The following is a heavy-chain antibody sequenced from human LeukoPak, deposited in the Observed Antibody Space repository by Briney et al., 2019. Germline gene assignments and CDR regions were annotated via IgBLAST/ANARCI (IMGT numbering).Heavy chain of an antibody. J-gene: IGHJ3*02. CDR1: GYTFTGHH. Sequence: GASVKVSCKASGYTFTGHHMHWVRQAPGQGLEWMGWIKPDSGDTNYAQRFHGRVTMTRDKSNTTAYMELSRVRYDDTAVYYCARAREESTGNYDAFDIWGQGTMVTVSS. D-gene: IGHD1-1*01. V-gene: IGHV1-2*02. CDR2: IKPDSGDT. CDR3: ARAREESTGNYDAFDI.